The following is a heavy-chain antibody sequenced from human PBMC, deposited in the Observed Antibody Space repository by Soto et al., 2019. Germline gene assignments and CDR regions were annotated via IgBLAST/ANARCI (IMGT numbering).Heavy chain of an antibody. CDR2: IYCSGST. V-gene: IGHV4-59*01. CDR1: GGSISSYY. D-gene: IGHD5-18*01. CDR3: ARESGTAMEDYGMDV. J-gene: IGHJ6*02. Sequence: PSETLSLTCTVSGGSISSYYWSWIRQPPGKGLEWIGYIYCSGSTNYNPSLKSRVTISVXXXKXXXXLKLXSXXAAXTAGYYCARESGTAMEDYGMDVWGQGTTVTVSS.